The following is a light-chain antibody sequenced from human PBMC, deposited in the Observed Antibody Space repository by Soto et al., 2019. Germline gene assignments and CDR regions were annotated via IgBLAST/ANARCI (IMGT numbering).Light chain of an antibody. J-gene: IGLJ1*01. Sequence: QSVLTQPRSVSGSPGQSVTISCTGTSSDVGGYNYVSWYQQHPGKAPKLMIYDVSKRPSGVPDRFSGSKSGNTASLTISGLQAEDEADDYCCSYAGSDSPYVFGTGTKVTVL. CDR3: CSYAGSDSPYV. CDR1: SSDVGGYNY. CDR2: DVS. V-gene: IGLV2-11*01.